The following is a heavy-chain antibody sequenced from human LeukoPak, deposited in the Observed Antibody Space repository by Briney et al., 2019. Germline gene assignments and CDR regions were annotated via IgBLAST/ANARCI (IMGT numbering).Heavy chain of an antibody. CDR1: GGSISSGGYS. J-gene: IGHJ4*02. CDR3: AKGYEFVFDY. V-gene: IGHV4-30-2*01. Sequence: SQTLSLTCAVSGGSISSGGYSWSWIRQPPGKGLEWIGYIYHSGSTYYNPSLKGRVTISVDRSKNQFSLKLSSVTAADTAVYYCAKGYEFVFDYWGQETLVTVSS. D-gene: IGHD3/OR15-3a*01. CDR2: IYHSGST.